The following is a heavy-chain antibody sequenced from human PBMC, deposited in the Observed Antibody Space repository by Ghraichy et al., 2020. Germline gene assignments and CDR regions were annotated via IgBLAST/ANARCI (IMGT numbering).Heavy chain of an antibody. Sequence: GGSLRLSCAASGFTFSRYGMHWVRQAPGKGLEWVAVISYDGSNRYQADSVKGRCTISRDNSKNMVYLQMNSLRPEDTAVYYCAKERDTSGYYSLRGDYYGRDCWGQGTTVSVSS. CDR2: ISYDGSNR. D-gene: IGHD3-22*01. CDR3: AKERDTSGYYSLRGDYYGRDC. CDR1: GFTFSRYG. V-gene: IGHV3-30*18. J-gene: IGHJ6*02.